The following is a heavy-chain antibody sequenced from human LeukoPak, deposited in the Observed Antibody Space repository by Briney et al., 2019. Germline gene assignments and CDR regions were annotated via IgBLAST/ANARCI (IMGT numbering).Heavy chain of an antibody. CDR1: GFTFSNYD. D-gene: IGHD3-10*01. J-gene: IGHJ4*02. V-gene: IGHV3-21*01. CDR2: ISSSSSYI. Sequence: GGSLTLSCAASGFTFSNYDMNWVRQAPGKGLEWVSSISSSSSYIYYAASGKGRFAISRDYAKNSLYLQMYSLRAEDTAVYYCAGTYGSGSYPNYWGQGTLVTVSS. CDR3: AGTYGSGSYPNY.